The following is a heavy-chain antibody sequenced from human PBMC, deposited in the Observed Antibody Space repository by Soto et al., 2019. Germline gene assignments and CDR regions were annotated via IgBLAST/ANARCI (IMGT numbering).Heavy chain of an antibody. CDR1: GGPFSDYY. Sequence: PSENLSLTSDDNGGPFSDYYWDLIRQPPGKGLDLVEGINHSGTTTNYNPSLKSRVTISVDTSKNQVSLELSSVTAADTATYYCARGRGKCRSTSCFPPLYSWYYGMDVWGQGTTVPGSS. CDR3: ARGRGKCRSTSCFPPLYSWYYGMDV. J-gene: IGHJ6*02. CDR2: INHSGTTT. D-gene: IGHD2-2*01. V-gene: IGHV4-34*01.